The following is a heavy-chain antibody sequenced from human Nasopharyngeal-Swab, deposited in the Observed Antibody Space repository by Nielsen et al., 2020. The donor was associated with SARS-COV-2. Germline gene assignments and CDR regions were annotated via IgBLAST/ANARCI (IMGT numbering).Heavy chain of an antibody. J-gene: IGHJ6*02. Sequence: ASVKVSCKASGYTFTGYYMHWVRQAPGQGLVWMGWINPNSGGTNYAQKFQGWVTMTRDTSISTAYMELSRLRSDDTAVYYCARDHSRITGTTYYYGMDVWGQGTTVTVSS. CDR3: ARDHSRITGTTYYYGMDV. V-gene: IGHV1-2*04. CDR1: GYTFTGYY. CDR2: INPNSGGT. D-gene: IGHD1-7*01.